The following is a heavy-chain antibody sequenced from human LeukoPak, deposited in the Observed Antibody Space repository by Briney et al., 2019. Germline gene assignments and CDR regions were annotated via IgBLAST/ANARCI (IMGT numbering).Heavy chain of an antibody. V-gene: IGHV4-59*01. Sequence: SETLSLTCTVSGGSISSYYWSWIRQPPGKGLEWIGYISYSGSTNYNPSLKSRVTISVDTSKNQFSLKLSSVTAADTAVYYCATFDYYDPGFDYWGQGTLVTVSS. CDR2: ISYSGST. CDR1: GGSISSYY. D-gene: IGHD3-22*01. CDR3: ATFDYYDPGFDY. J-gene: IGHJ4*02.